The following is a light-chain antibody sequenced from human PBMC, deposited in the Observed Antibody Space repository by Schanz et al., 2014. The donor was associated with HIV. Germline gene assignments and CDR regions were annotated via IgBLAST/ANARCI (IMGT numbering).Light chain of an antibody. J-gene: IGLJ3*02. Sequence: QSVLTQPPSASGTPGQRVTISCSGSSSNIRSNTINWYQQLPGTAPKLLIYNSYHRPSGVPDRLSGSKSGTSASLAISGLQSEDEADYYCTTWDDSLKGWVFGGGTKLTVL. CDR3: TTWDDSLKGWV. CDR2: NSY. CDR1: SSNIRSNT. V-gene: IGLV1-44*01.